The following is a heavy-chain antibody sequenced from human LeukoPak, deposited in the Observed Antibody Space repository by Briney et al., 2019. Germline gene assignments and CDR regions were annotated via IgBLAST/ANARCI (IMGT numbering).Heavy chain of an antibody. V-gene: IGHV3-7*05. J-gene: IGHJ4*02. CDR2: IKQDGDEK. Sequence: PGGPLRLSCAASGFTFSSYWMSWVRQAPGKGLEWVANIKQDGDEKSYVDSVKGRFTISRDSAKSSLYLQMNSLRAEDTAVYYCARPRISSSGYYLDYWGQGTLVTVSS. CDR1: GFTFSSYW. D-gene: IGHD3-22*01. CDR3: ARPRISSSGYYLDY.